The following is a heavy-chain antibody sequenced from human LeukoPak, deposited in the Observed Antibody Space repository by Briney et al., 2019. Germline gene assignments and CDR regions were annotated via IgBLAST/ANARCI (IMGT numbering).Heavy chain of an antibody. J-gene: IGHJ3*02. CDR1: GGSISSGGYY. CDR2: IYHSGST. Sequence: ASQTLSLTCTVSGGSISSGGYYWSWIRQPPGKGLEWIGYIYHSGSTYYNPSLKSRVTISVDRSKNQFSLKLSSVTAADTAVYYCASSGYSYPAFDIWGQGTMVTVSS. V-gene: IGHV4-30-2*01. D-gene: IGHD5-18*01. CDR3: ASSGYSYPAFDI.